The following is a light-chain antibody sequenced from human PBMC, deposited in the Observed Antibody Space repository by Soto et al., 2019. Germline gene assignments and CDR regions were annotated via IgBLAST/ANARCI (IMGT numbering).Light chain of an antibody. CDR1: SSNIGAGYD. CDR3: QSYDSSLSGWV. V-gene: IGLV1-40*01. CDR2: GNS. Sequence: QSVLTQPPSVSGAPGXRVTISCTGSSSNIGAGYDVDWYQQLPGTAPKLLIYGNSNRPSGVPDRFSGSKSGTSASLAITGLQAEDEADYYCQSYDSSLSGWVFGGGTKLTVL. J-gene: IGLJ3*02.